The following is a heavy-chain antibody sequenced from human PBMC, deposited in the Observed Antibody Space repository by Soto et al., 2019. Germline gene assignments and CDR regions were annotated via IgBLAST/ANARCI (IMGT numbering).Heavy chain of an antibody. V-gene: IGHV3-30*18. CDR3: AKDGGTGKYYDF. D-gene: IGHD2-8*02. Sequence: QVQLVESGGGVVQPGRSLRLSCAASGFTFSSDGVHWVRQDPGKGLEWVAVISYDGSNKYYADSVKGRFIISRDNSKNTLYLQMNSLRAEDTAVYYCAKDGGTGKYYDFWGQGTLVTVSS. CDR1: GFTFSSDG. CDR2: ISYDGSNK. J-gene: IGHJ4*02.